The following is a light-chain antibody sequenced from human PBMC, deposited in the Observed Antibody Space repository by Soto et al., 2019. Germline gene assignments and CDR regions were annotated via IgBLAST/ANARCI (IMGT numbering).Light chain of an antibody. CDR1: SGSVSTSYY. V-gene: IGLV8-61*01. CDR3: VLYMGSGIWV. CDR2: RTN. Sequence: QTVVTQEPSFSVSPGRTVTLTCGLSSGSVSTSYYPSWYQQTPGQAPRTLLYRTNTRSSGVPDRFSGSILGNKAALTITGAQADYESDYYCVLYMGSGIWVFGGGTKLTVL. J-gene: IGLJ3*02.